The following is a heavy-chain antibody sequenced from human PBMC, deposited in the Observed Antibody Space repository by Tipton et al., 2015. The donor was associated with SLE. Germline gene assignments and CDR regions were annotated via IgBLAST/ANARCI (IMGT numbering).Heavy chain of an antibody. Sequence: SLRLSCTASGFAFSTYAMSWVRQAPGKGLEWVSYITSRGTTTYYAESVKGRFTISRDNAKKSLYLQISGLRAEDTAVYYCARDLSSIWTNWFDPWGQGTLVTVSS. V-gene: IGHV3-48*03. CDR1: GFAFSTYA. J-gene: IGHJ5*02. CDR3: ARDLSSIWTNWFDP. D-gene: IGHD6-13*01. CDR2: ITSRGTTT.